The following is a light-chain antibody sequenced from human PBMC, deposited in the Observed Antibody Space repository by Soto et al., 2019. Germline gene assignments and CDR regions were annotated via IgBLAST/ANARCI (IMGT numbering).Light chain of an antibody. V-gene: IGKV3-15*01. CDR3: HQYNTWPLT. CDR2: DAS. CDR1: QTIRSD. Sequence: IVITQSPVTLSVSPGERATLSCRASQTIRSDLAWYQQKPGQAPRLLISDASTRATGIPARFNGSGSGTEFTLAISSLQSEDFAIYYCHQYNTWPLTFGGGTKVDIK. J-gene: IGKJ4*01.